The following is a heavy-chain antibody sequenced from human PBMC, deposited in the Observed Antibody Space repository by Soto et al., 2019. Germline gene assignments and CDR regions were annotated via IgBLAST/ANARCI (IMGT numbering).Heavy chain of an antibody. CDR2: IYYSGST. D-gene: IGHD3-16*01. CDR1: GGSISSYY. J-gene: IGHJ4*02. V-gene: IGHV4-59*08. CDR3: ARLGGWAVDY. Sequence: QVQLQESGPGLVKPSETLSLTCTVSGGSISSYYWSWIRQPPGKGLEWIGYIYYSGSTNYNPSLKRRVTISVDTSKNQFSLKLSSVTAADTAVYYCARLGGWAVDYWGQGTLVTVSS.